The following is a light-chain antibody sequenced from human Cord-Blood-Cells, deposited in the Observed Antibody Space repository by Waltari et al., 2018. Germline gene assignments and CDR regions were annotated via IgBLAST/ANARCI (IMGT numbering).Light chain of an antibody. CDR1: SSDVGGYNY. J-gene: IGLJ2*01. Sequence: QSALTQPASVSGSPGQSITISCTGTSSDVGGYNYVSWYQQHPGKAPKLMIYDVRNRPSGVSNRFSGSKSCNTASLTISGLQAEDEADYYCSSYTSSSTLVVFGGGTKLTVL. CDR2: DVR. V-gene: IGLV2-14*01. CDR3: SSYTSSSTLVV.